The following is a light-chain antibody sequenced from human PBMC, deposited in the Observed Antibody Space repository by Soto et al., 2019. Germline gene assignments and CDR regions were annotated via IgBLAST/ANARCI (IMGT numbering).Light chain of an antibody. CDR3: MQALHAFT. J-gene: IGKJ4*01. CDR1: QSLLHRNGYNY. CDR2: LGS. V-gene: IGKV2-28*01. Sequence: VMTQSPLSLPVTPGEPASISCRSSQSLLHRNGYNYLDWYLQKPGQSLQLLIYLGSNRASGVPDRFSGSGSGTDFTLKISRVEAEDVGVYYCMQALHAFTFGGGTKVEIK.